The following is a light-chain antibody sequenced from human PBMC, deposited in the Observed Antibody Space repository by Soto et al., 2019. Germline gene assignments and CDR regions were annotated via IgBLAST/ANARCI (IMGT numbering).Light chain of an antibody. J-gene: IGLJ1*01. CDR1: SSDVGGYNY. V-gene: IGLV2-14*03. CDR3: SSYTSSTFFV. CDR2: DVS. Sequence: QSVLTQPASASESPGQSITISCTGTSSDVGGYNYVSWYQQHPGKAPKLMIYDVSNRPSGVSNRFSGSKSGNTASLTISGLQTEDEADYYCSSYTSSTFFVFGTGTKVTVL.